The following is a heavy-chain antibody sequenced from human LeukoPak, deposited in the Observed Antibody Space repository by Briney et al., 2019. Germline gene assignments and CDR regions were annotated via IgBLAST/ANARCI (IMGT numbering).Heavy chain of an antibody. CDR3: ARAAYGYSYGYGFAAFDI. D-gene: IGHD5-18*01. CDR2: ISYDGSNK. CDR1: GFTFSSYA. J-gene: IGHJ3*02. Sequence: PGGSLRLSCAASGFTFSSYAMHWVRQAPGKGLEWVAVISYDGSNKYYADSVKGRFTISRDNSKNTLYLQMNSLRAEDTAVYYCARAAYGYSYGYGFAAFDIWGQGTMVTVSS. V-gene: IGHV3-30-3*01.